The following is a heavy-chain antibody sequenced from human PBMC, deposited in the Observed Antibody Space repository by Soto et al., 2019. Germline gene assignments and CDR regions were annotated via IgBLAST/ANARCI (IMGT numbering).Heavy chain of an antibody. D-gene: IGHD3-22*01. Sequence: PGGSLRLSCTGSGFTFGSYALSWVRQAPGKGLEWVGVIRSEANGGTTDYAASVKGRITISGDDSKSIAYMEINSLQTEDTAVYYCTRYYYESSGYYVYWGQGALVTVSS. CDR1: GFTFGSYA. V-gene: IGHV3-49*04. J-gene: IGHJ4*02. CDR3: TRYYYESSGYYVY. CDR2: IRSEANGGTT.